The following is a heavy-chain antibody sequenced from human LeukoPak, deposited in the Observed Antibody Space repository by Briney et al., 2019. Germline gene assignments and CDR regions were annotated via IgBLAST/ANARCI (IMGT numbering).Heavy chain of an antibody. CDR1: GYTFTSYD. V-gene: IGHV1-2*02. J-gene: IGHJ5*02. CDR3: ARDQAQYGSGILVDP. D-gene: IGHD3-10*01. CDR2: MNPNSGGT. Sequence: PMASVKVSCKASGYTFTSYDINWVRQATGQGLEWMGWMNPNSGGTNYAQKFQGRVTMTRDTSISTAYMELSRLRSDDTAVYYCARDQAQYGSGILVDPWGQGTLVTVSS.